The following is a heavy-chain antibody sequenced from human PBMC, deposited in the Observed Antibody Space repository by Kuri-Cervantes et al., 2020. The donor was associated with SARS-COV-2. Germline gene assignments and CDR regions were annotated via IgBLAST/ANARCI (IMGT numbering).Heavy chain of an antibody. D-gene: IGHD6-13*01. Sequence: GESLKISCAASGFTFSSYSMNWVRQAPGKGLEWVGRIKSKTDGGTTDYAAPVKGRFTISRDDSKNTLYLQMNSLKTEDTAVYYCTTDPWYSSSWYFLWYWGQGTLVTVSS. J-gene: IGHJ4*02. V-gene: IGHV3-15*01. CDR3: TTDPWYSSSWYFLWY. CDR1: GFTFSSYS. CDR2: IKSKTDGGTT.